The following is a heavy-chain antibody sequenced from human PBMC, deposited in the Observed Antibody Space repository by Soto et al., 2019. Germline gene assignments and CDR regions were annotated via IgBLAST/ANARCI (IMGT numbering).Heavy chain of an antibody. D-gene: IGHD5-12*01. CDR2: IGPESGAT. V-gene: IGHV1-2*02. J-gene: IGHJ4*02. Sequence: ASVKVSCKASGYTFTGHYIHWVRQAPEQGPEWMGEIGPESGATRYAQKFQGRVAMTMDMSITTVYMELSNLSPDDTAVYYCGRGRSGQIVVFYWAQGTPVTVSS. CDR1: GYTFTGHY. CDR3: GRGRSGQIVVFY.